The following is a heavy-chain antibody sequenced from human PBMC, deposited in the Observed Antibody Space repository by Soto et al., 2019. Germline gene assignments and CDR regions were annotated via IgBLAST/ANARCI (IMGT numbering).Heavy chain of an antibody. D-gene: IGHD5-12*01. Sequence: ASVNVSCKASGYTFTSYGISWVQQAPGQGLEWIERVRAANGHTNYALKDQRRVTMTTDTSTGKAYMELRSLRSDDTAVYYCARLVATRGVCWFDPCGHVTLLTVSS. CDR2: VRAANGHT. V-gene: IGHV1-18*01. J-gene: IGHJ5*02. CDR1: GYTFTSYG. CDR3: ARLVATRGVCWFDP.